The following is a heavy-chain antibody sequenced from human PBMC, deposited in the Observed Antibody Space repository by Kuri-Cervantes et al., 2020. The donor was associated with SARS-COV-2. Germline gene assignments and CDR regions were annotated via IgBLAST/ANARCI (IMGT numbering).Heavy chain of an antibody. D-gene: IGHD2-2*01. CDR3: AYSTSLDY. V-gene: IGHV3-7*01. J-gene: IGHJ4*02. Sequence: GESLKISCAASGFTFSSYWMSWVRQAPGKGLEWVANIKQDGGEKYYVDSVKGRFTISRDNGKNSLYLQMNSLRAEDTAVYYCAYSTSLDYWGQGTLVTVSS. CDR2: IKQDGGEK. CDR1: GFTFSSYW.